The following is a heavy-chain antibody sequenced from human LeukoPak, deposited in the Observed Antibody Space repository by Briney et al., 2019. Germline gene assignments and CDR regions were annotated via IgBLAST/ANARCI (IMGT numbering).Heavy chain of an antibody. CDR1: GFTVSSNC. J-gene: IGHJ5*02. Sequence: GGSLRLSCAASGFTVSSNCMSWVRQAPGKGLEWVSVIYSGGSTYYADSVKGRFTISRDNSKNTLYLQMNSLRAEDTAVYYCARATHLVKLGMGWFDPWGQGTLVTVSS. CDR2: IYSGGST. CDR3: ARATHLVKLGMGWFDP. D-gene: IGHD7-27*01. V-gene: IGHV3-53*01.